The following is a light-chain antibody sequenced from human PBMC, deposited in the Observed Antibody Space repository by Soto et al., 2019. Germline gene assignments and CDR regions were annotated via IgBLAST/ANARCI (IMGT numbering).Light chain of an antibody. Sequence: EIVLTQSPGTLSLSPGERATLSCRASQSVGSNYLAWFQQKPGQAPRLLIYAASNRASDIPERFSGSGSGSDFTLTISRLEPEDFAVYYCQQDGTTPWTFGRGTKVE. J-gene: IGKJ1*01. CDR1: QSVGSNY. CDR3: QQDGTTPWT. CDR2: AAS. V-gene: IGKV3-20*01.